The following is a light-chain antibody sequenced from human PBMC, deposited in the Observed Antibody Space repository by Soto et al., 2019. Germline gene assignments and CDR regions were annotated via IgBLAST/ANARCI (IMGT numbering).Light chain of an antibody. CDR2: GAS. J-gene: IGKJ4*01. CDR1: QSVSSH. CDR3: QQYCNSPPLT. Sequence: EIVLTQSPGTLSLSPGERATLSCRASQSVSSHLAWYQQRPGQAPRLLIYGASSRATGIPDRFSGSGSGTDFTITISSLEPEDFALYYCQQYCNSPPLTFGGGTKVEIK. V-gene: IGKV3-20*01.